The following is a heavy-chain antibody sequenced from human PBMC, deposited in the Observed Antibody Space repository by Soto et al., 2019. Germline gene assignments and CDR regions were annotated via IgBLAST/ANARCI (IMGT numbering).Heavy chain of an antibody. Sequence: QVQLQESGPGLVKPSQTLSLTCTVSGDSMTTVGYYWTWIRHHPGQGLEWIGFISYGGSTYYSSSLKGRVAITADTSKNQFSRKLNSVTAADTAVYYCTRGDYWGQGTLVTVAS. CDR3: TRGDY. CDR1: GDSMTTVGYY. V-gene: IGHV4-31*03. CDR2: ISYGGST. J-gene: IGHJ4*02.